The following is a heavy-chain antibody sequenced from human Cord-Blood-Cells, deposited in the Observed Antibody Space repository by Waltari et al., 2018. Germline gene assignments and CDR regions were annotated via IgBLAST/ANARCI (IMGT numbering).Heavy chain of an antibody. Sequence: EVQLVESGGGLVQLGGSLRFSGEASGFTFCTVWMRWVRQAPGKGLEWVANIKQDGSEKYYVDSVKGRFTISRDNAKNSLYLQMNSLRAEDTAVYYCARGYSNYYFDYWGQGTLVTVSS. V-gene: IGHV3-7*04. CDR3: ARGYSNYYFDY. CDR1: GFTFCTVW. CDR2: IKQDGSEK. J-gene: IGHJ4*02. D-gene: IGHD4-4*01.